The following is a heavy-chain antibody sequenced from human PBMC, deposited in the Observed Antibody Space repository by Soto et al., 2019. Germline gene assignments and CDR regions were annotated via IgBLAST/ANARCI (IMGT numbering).Heavy chain of an antibody. CDR2: ISSSSSYI. V-gene: IGHV3-21*01. J-gene: IGHJ4*02. Sequence: EVQLVESGGGLVKPGGSLRLSCAASGFTFSSYSMNWVRQAPGKGLEWVSSISSSSSYIYYADSVKGRFTISRDNAKNSLYLQMNSLRAEDTAVYYCARGTEMATLTFDYWGQGTLVTVSS. CDR1: GFTFSSYS. CDR3: ARGTEMATLTFDY. D-gene: IGHD5-12*01.